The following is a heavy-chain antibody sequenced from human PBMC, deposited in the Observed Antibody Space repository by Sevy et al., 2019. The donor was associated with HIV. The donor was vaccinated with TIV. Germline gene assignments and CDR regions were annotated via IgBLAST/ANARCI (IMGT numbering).Heavy chain of an antibody. CDR1: GSTLGIHW. J-gene: IGHJ3*01. V-gene: IGHV3-7*01. CDR3: ARDPDPVPGVAFDV. Sequence: GGSLRLSCVASGSTLGIHWMSWVRQAPGKGLEWVAKINQDGGQKYYVDSVKGRFTISRDNAKSSLYLQMNSLRVEDTALYYCARDPDPVPGVAFDVWGQGPMVTVSS. CDR2: INQDGGQK.